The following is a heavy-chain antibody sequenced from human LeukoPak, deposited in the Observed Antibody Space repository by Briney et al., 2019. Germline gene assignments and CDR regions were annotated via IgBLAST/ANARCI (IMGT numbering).Heavy chain of an antibody. CDR2: IYYSGST. CDR1: GGSISSSSYY. V-gene: IGHV4-39*01. CDR3: ARVGSVEMATITHNWFDP. D-gene: IGHD5-24*01. J-gene: IGHJ5*02. Sequence: SETLSLTCTASGGSISSSSYYWGWIRQPPGKGLEWIGSIYYSGSTYYNPSLKSRVTISVDTSKNQFSLKLSSVTAADTAVYYCARVGSVEMATITHNWFDPWGQGTLVTVSS.